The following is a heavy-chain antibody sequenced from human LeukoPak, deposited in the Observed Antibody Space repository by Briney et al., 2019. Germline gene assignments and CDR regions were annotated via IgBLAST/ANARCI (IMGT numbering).Heavy chain of an antibody. Sequence: GGSLRLSCAASGFTFSSYGMHWVRQAPGKGLEWVAVISDGGSKIYYGDSVKGRFTISRDNSKNTLNLQMDSLRADDTAVYYCGKGPGYSVYDNLPHHWGQGTLVTVSS. CDR2: ISDGGSKI. D-gene: IGHD5/OR15-5a*01. CDR3: GKGPGYSVYDNLPHH. V-gene: IGHV3-30*18. CDR1: GFTFSSYG. J-gene: IGHJ5*02.